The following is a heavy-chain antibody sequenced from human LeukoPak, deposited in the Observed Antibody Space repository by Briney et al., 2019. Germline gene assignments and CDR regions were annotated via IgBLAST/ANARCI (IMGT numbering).Heavy chain of an antibody. Sequence: SETLSLTCTVSGVSISSTNWWTWVRQPPGKGLEWIGEIYPSGSTNYNPSLNSRVTMSVDKSNNQFSLNLSSLTAADTAIYYCARDQYGDQIDFWGQGTLGNVSS. D-gene: IGHD2-21*02. CDR3: ARDQYGDQIDF. CDR1: GVSISSTNW. CDR2: IYPSGST. V-gene: IGHV4-4*02. J-gene: IGHJ4*02.